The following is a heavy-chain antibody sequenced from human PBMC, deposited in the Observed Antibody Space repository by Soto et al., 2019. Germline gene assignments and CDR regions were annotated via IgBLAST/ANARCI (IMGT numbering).Heavy chain of an antibody. CDR1: GFTFSSYS. CDR3: ARDPSSYSSSWYINWFDP. Sequence: GGSLRLSCAASGFTFSSYSMNWVRQAPGKGLEWVSSISSSSSYIYYADSVKGRFTISRDNAKNSLYLQMNSLRAEDTAVYYCARDPSSYSSSWYINWFDPWGQGTLVTV. J-gene: IGHJ5*02. D-gene: IGHD6-13*01. V-gene: IGHV3-21*01. CDR2: ISSSSSYI.